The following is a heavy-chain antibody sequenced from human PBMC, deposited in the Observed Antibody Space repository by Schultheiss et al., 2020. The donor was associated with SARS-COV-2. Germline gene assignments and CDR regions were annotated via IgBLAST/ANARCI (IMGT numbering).Heavy chain of an antibody. V-gene: IGHV2-70*01. Sequence: SGPTLVKPTQTLTLTCTFSGFSLSTSGVGVGWIRQPPGKALEWLALIDWNDNKYYNTRLRTRLTISKDSSKNQVVLAMTNMDPVDTATYYCARITPFGGPDYWGQGTLVTVSS. CDR1: GFSLSTSGVG. D-gene: IGHD2-15*01. J-gene: IGHJ4*02. CDR3: ARITPFGGPDY. CDR2: IDWNDNK.